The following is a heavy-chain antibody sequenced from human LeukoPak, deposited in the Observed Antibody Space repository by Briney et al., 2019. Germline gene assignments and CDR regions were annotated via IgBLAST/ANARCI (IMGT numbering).Heavy chain of an antibody. CDR1: GFTFSDHY. Sequence: GGSLRLSCAASGFTFSDHYMSWIRQAPGKGLEWVSYISSSGNTIYYADSVKGRFTISRDNAKNSLYLQMNSLRAEDTAVYYCAREEWYTAMAYFDYWGQGTLVTVSS. CDR3: AREEWYTAMAYFDY. J-gene: IGHJ4*02. D-gene: IGHD5-18*01. CDR2: ISSSGNTI. V-gene: IGHV3-11*04.